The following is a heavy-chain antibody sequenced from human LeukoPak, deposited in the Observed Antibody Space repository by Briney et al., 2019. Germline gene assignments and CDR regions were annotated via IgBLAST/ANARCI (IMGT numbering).Heavy chain of an antibody. V-gene: IGHV1-8*01. J-gene: IGHJ4*02. Sequence: ASVKVSCKASGYTFTSYDINWVRQATGQGPEWMGWMNPNSGNTGYAQKFQGRVTMTRNTSISTAYMELSSLRSEDTAVYYCARGRSIAARWGYYFDYWGQGTLVTVSS. CDR3: ARGRSIAARWGYYFDY. CDR2: MNPNSGNT. CDR1: GYTFTSYD. D-gene: IGHD6-6*01.